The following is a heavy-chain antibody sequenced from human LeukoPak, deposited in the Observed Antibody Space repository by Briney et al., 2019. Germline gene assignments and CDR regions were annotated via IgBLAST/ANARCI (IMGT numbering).Heavy chain of an antibody. V-gene: IGHV5-51*01. J-gene: IGHJ3*01. CDR3: TTTHGFLEWLGDALDL. D-gene: IGHD3-3*01. CDR2: VYPSDSDT. Sequence: GESLKISCKVSGDTFSTYWIGWVRQMPGKGLEWMGVVYPSDSDTRYSPPFQGQVTISADKSTTTAYLHWSSLEASDTAMYYCTTTHGFLEWLGDALDLWGQGTMVIVSS. CDR1: GDTFSTYW.